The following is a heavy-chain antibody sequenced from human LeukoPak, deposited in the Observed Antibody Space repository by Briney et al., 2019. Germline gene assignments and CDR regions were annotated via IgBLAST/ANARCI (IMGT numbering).Heavy chain of an antibody. CDR1: GGSISSGGYS. Sequence: SETLSLTCAVSGGSISSGGYSWSWIRQPPGGGLEWIGYIYHSGSTYYNPSLKSRVTISVDRSKNQFSLKLSSVTAADTAVYYCASSSGSPLYYFDYWGQGTLVTVSS. J-gene: IGHJ4*02. CDR3: ASSSGSPLYYFDY. CDR2: IYHSGST. V-gene: IGHV4-30-2*01. D-gene: IGHD3-10*01.